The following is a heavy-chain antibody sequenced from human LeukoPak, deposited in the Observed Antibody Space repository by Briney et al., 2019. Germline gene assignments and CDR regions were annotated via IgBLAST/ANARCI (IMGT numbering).Heavy chain of an antibody. CDR1: GGSISSYY. V-gene: IGHV4-59*01. CDR3: ARARYYYDSIGYPYWYFYL. D-gene: IGHD3-22*01. J-gene: IGHJ2*01. CDR2: IYYSGST. Sequence: SEALSLTCTVSGGSISSYYWSWIRQPPGKGLEWIGYIYYSGSTNYNPSLKSRVTISVDTSKNQFSLKLSSVTAADAAVYYCARARYYYDSIGYPYWYFYLWGRGTLVTVSS.